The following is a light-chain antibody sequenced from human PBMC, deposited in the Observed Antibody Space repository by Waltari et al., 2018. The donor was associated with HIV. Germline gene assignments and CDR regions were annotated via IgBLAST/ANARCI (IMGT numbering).Light chain of an antibody. V-gene: IGKV4-1*01. CDR2: WAS. Sequence: DIVMTQSPDSLAVSLGERATINCKSSQSVLYSSNNKNYLAWYQQKSGQPPKLLISWASTRESWVPDRFSGSGSGTDFTLTISSLQAEDVAVYYCQQHYDSPITFGQGTRLEIK. CDR1: QSVLYSSNNKNY. CDR3: QQHYDSPIT. J-gene: IGKJ5*01.